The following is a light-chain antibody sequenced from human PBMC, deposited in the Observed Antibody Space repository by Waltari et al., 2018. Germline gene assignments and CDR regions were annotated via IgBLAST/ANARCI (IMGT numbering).Light chain of an antibody. V-gene: IGLV3-21*04. CDR3: QVWDSDSDHPV. CDR2: YDT. J-gene: IGLJ3*02. Sequence: SYVLTQPPSVSVAPGHTPTIACGRHNLQPKTLPWYQQKPGQTPVAVIYYDTERPSGISERFSGSNSGNTATLTISRVEAGDEADYYCQVWDSDSDHPVFGGGTKLTVL. CDR1: NLQPKT.